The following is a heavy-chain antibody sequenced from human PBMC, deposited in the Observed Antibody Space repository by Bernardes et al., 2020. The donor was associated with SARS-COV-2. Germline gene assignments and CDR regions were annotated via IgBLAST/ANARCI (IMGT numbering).Heavy chain of an antibody. CDR1: GFTFSNYA. V-gene: IGHV3-23*01. CDR3: ACRNLIDNGDSRDYWYFDF. Sequence: GGSLRLSCAASGFTFSNYAMNWVRQAPGKGLEWVSGISSSGGRTYHADSVKGRFTISRDNSKNTLYLEMNSLRDEDTALYYCACRNLIDNGDSRDYWYFDFWGRGTLVTVSS. J-gene: IGHJ2*01. D-gene: IGHD4-17*01. CDR2: ISSSGGRT.